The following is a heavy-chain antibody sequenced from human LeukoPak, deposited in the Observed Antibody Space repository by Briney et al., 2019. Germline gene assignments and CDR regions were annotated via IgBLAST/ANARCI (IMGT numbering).Heavy chain of an antibody. V-gene: IGHV1-69*02. CDR1: GGTFSSYT. CDR2: IIPILGIA. Sequence: SVKVSCKASGGTFSSYTISWVRQAPGQGLEWMGRIIPILGIADYAQKFQGRVTITADKSTSTAYMELSSLRSEDTAVYYCARALGYDPPAYWGQGTLVTVSS. CDR3: ARALGYDPPAY. J-gene: IGHJ4*02. D-gene: IGHD5-12*01.